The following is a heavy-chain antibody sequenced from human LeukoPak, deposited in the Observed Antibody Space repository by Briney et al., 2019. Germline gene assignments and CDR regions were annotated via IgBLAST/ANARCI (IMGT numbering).Heavy chain of an antibody. CDR1: GFTFSDAW. CDR3: TGSPYATNDF. V-gene: IGHV3-15*01. D-gene: IGHD2-8*01. CDR2: IKSKRRGGTT. Sequence: PGGSLRLSCAASGFTFSDAWMTWVRPAPGKGLEWVGRIKSKRRGGTTDYAAPVKGRFTISRDDSKSTLYLQMNGLKSEDTALYYCTGSPYATNDFWGQGTWVTVSS. J-gene: IGHJ4*02.